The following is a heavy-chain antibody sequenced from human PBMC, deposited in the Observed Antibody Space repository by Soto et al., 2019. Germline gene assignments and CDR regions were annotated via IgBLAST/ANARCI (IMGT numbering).Heavy chain of an antibody. J-gene: IGHJ6*02. CDR1: GFTFSSYA. CDR2: ISGSGGST. D-gene: IGHD3-10*01. V-gene: IGHV3-23*01. CDR3: AKDFGSLWFGESHYYYYYGMDV. Sequence: GGSLRLSCAASGFTFSSYAMSWVRQAPGKGLEWVSAISGSGGSTYYADSVKGRFTISRDNSKNTLYLQVNSLRAEDTAVYYCAKDFGSLWFGESHYYYYYGMDVWGQGTTVTVSS.